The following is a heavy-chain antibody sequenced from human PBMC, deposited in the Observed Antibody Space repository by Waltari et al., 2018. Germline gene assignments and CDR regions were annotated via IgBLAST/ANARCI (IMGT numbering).Heavy chain of an antibody. J-gene: IGHJ4*02. CDR1: GGSISSYY. V-gene: IGHV4-59*01. CDR3: ARMANDYGALGNFDY. CDR2: IYYSGRT. Sequence: QVQLQESGPGLVKPSETLSLTCTVSGGSISSYYWSWIRQPPGKGLEWIGYIYYSGRTNYNTSRKSRVTISVDTCKNQCSLKLSSVTAADTAVYYCARMANDYGALGNFDYWGQGTLVTVSS. D-gene: IGHD4-17*01.